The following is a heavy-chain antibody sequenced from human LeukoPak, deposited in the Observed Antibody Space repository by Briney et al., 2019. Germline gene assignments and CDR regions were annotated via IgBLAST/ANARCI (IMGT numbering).Heavy chain of an antibody. D-gene: IGHD2-15*01. CDR1: GGSISSGGYY. J-gene: IGHJ5*02. V-gene: IGHV4-31*03. Sequence: MASETLSLTCTVSGGSISSGGYYWSWIRQHPGQGLEWIGYMHSSGSTFYNPSLKSRVTISVDTSKNQFSLKLTSVTAADTAVYYCARELVPDCPGGNCYSGWFDPWGQGTLVTVSS. CDR3: ARELVPDCPGGNCYSGWFDP. CDR2: MHSSGST.